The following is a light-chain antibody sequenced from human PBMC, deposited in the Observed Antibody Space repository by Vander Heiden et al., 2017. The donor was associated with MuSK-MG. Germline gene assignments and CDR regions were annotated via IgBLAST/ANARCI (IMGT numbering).Light chain of an antibody. CDR3: QQRSNWPRT. Sequence: EIVLTQSPATLSLSPGERATLSCRASQSVSSYLAWYQQKPGQAPRLLIYDASNRATGIPARFSGSGSGTDFTLTISSLEPEDFAVYYCQQRSNWPRTFGQGTKVXIQ. V-gene: IGKV3-11*01. J-gene: IGKJ1*01. CDR1: QSVSSY. CDR2: DAS.